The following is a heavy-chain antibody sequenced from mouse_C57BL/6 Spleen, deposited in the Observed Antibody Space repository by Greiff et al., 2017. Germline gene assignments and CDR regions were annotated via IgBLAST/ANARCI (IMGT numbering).Heavy chain of an antibody. D-gene: IGHD1-1*01. V-gene: IGHV1-50*01. CDR3: ARPITTVVAPAAY. Sequence: QVQLQQPGAELVKPGASVKLSCKASGYTFTSYWMQWVKQRPGQGLEWIGEIDPSDSYTNYNQKFKGKATLTVDTSSSTAYMQLSSLTSEDSAVYYGARPITTVVAPAAYWGQGTLVTVSA. CDR2: IDPSDSYT. J-gene: IGHJ3*01. CDR1: GYTFTSYW.